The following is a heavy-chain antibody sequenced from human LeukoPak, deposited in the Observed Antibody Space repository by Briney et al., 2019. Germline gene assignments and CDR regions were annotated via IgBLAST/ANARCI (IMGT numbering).Heavy chain of an antibody. CDR2: IKQDGSEK. Sequence: GGSLRLSCAASGFTFSNFWMSWVRQAPGKGLEWVANIKQDGSEKYYVDSVKGRFTISRDNAKNSLYLQMNSLRAEDTAVYYCARVRSYGYFDYWGQGTLVTVSS. CDR1: GFTFSNFW. D-gene: IGHD5-18*01. V-gene: IGHV3-7*04. CDR3: ARVRSYGYFDY. J-gene: IGHJ4*02.